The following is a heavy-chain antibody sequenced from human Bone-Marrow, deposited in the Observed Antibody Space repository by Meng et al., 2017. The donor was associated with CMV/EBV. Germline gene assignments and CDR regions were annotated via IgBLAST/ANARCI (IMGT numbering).Heavy chain of an antibody. D-gene: IGHD5-24*01. CDR1: GFIFSSYA. Sequence: ASGFIFSSYAMGWVRQAPGKGLEWVSHISDSGSNTYYADSVKGRFTISRDTSKNTLYLQMNSLRAEDTAVYYCAKGLWDGYNPGFDYWGQGTLVTVSS. CDR2: ISDSGSNT. J-gene: IGHJ4*02. CDR3: AKGLWDGYNPGFDY. V-gene: IGHV3-23*01.